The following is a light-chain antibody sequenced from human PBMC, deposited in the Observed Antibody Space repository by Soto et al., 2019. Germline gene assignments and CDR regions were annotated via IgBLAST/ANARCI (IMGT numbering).Light chain of an antibody. J-gene: IGLJ2*01. CDR1: SSDVGGYNY. V-gene: IGLV2-14*01. CDR2: DVS. Sequence: QSALTQPASVSGSPGQSITISCTGTSSDVGGYNYVSWYQQHPGKAPKLMIYDVSNRPSGVSNRFSGSKSGNTASLTISGLQAEDEADYYFISYTISSTLVVFGGGTKLTVL. CDR3: ISYTISSTLVV.